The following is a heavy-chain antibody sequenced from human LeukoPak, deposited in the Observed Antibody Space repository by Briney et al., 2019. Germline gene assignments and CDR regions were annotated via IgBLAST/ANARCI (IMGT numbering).Heavy chain of an antibody. Sequence: GRSLRLSCAASGFTFSSYGMHWVRQAPGKGLEWVAVISYDGSNKYYADSAKGRFTISRDNSKNTLYLQMNSLRAGDTAVYYCAKRDIVATRGYYYYGMDVWGQGTTVTVSS. CDR3: AKRDIVATRGYYYYGMDV. CDR1: GFTFSSYG. J-gene: IGHJ6*02. V-gene: IGHV3-30*18. D-gene: IGHD5-12*01. CDR2: ISYDGSNK.